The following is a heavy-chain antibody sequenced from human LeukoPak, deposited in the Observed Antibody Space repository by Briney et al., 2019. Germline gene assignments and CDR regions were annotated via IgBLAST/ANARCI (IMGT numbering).Heavy chain of an antibody. CDR3: ARTDYYDAREDY. CDR2: IYTSGST. Sequence: SETLSLTCTVSGYSISSGSYYWSWIRQPAGKGLEWIGRIYTSGSTNYNPSLKSRVTISVDTSKDQFSLKLSSVTAADTAVYYCARTDYYDAREDYWGQGTLVTVSS. D-gene: IGHD3-22*01. CDR1: GYSISSGSYY. J-gene: IGHJ4*02. V-gene: IGHV4-61*02.